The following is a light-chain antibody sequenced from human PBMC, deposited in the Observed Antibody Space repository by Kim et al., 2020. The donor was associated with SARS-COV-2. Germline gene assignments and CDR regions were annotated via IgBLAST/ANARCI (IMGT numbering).Light chain of an antibody. CDR2: DNN. CDR1: SSNIGNNY. CDR3: GTWDSSLSAGV. J-gene: IGLJ3*02. V-gene: IGLV1-51*01. Sequence: QSVLTQPPSVSAAPGQKVTISCSGSSSNIGNNYVSWYQQLPGTAPKLLIYDNNKRPSEIPDRFSGSKSGTSATLDITGLQTGDEADYYCGTWDSSLSAGVFGGGTQLTVL.